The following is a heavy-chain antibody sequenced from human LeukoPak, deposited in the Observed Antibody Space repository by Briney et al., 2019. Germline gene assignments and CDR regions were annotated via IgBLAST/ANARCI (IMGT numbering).Heavy chain of an antibody. CDR1: GYTFTGYY. CDR2: INPNSGGT. J-gene: IGHJ3*02. V-gene: IGHV1-2*02. CDR3: ARGKRGSWSGYYLDDAFDI. Sequence: ASVKVSCKASGYTFTGYYIHWVRQAPGQGLEWMGWINPNSGGTNYAQKFQGRVTMTRDTSISTAYMELSRLRSDDTAVYYCARGKRGSWSGYYLDDAFDIWGQGTMVTVSS. D-gene: IGHD3-3*01.